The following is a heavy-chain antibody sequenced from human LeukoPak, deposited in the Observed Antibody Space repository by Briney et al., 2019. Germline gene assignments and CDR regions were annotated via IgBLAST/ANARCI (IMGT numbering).Heavy chain of an antibody. V-gene: IGHV1-46*01. Sequence: ASVKVSCKASGYTFTSYYMHWVRQAPGQGLEWMGIIDPSGGSTSYAQKFQGRVTVTRDTSTSTVYMELSSLRSEDTAVYYCAREPGVNMYYFDYWGREPWSPSPQ. J-gene: IGHJ4*02. CDR3: AREPGVNMYYFDY. CDR2: IDPSGGST. D-gene: IGHD1/OR15-1a*01. CDR1: GYTFTSYY.